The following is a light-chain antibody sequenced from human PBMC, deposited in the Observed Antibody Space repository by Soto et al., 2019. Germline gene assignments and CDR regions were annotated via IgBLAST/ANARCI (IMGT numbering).Light chain of an antibody. CDR3: QQYNDWPLT. J-gene: IGKJ1*01. V-gene: IGKV3-20*01. Sequence: EIVLTQSPGTLSLSPGERVTLSCRASQSVTNSYLAWYQQKPGQAPRLLIYDASTRATGIPDRFSGSGSGTDFTLTISRLEPEDFAVYYCQQYNDWPLTFGQGTKVEI. CDR2: DAS. CDR1: QSVTNSY.